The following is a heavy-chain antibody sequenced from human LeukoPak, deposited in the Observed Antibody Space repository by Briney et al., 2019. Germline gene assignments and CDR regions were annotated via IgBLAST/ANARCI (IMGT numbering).Heavy chain of an antibody. J-gene: IGHJ4*02. CDR1: GGSISSGGYY. V-gene: IGHV4-31*03. D-gene: IGHD6-19*01. CDR2: IYYSGST. CDR3: ARDPTRIAVVD. Sequence: SETLSLTCTVSGGSISSGGYYWSRIRQHPGKGLEWIGYIYYSGSTYHNPSLKSRVTISVDTSKNQFSLKLSSVTAADTAVYYCARDPTRIAVVDWGQGTLVTVSS.